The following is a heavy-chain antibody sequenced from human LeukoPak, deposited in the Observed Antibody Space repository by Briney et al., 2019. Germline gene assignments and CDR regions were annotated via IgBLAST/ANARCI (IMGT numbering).Heavy chain of an antibody. V-gene: IGHV4-59*08. CDR1: GDSMTSSY. J-gene: IGHJ5*02. CDR3: AKGTRELPS. D-gene: IGHD1-7*01. Sequence: PSETLSLTCSVSGDSMTSSYWTWIRQPPGKGLESIGYIYHTGDINYNPSLNSRVTMSLDTSKNQFFLKVTSVTAADTAVYYCAKGTRELPSWGQGTLVTASS. CDR2: IYHTGDI.